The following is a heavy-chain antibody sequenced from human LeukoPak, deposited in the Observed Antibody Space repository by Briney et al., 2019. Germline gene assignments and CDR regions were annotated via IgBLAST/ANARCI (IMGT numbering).Heavy chain of an antibody. CDR1: GFTVSSNY. CDR3: AKGDYGGNSGSFFDY. CDR2: LSASGGYT. V-gene: IGHV3-23*01. J-gene: IGHJ4*02. Sequence: PGGSLRLSCAASGFTVSSNYMSWVRQAPGKGLEWVSALSASGGYTYYADSVKGRFTISRDNSKNTLYLQMNSLGAEDTAIYYCAKGDYGGNSGSFFDYWGQGTLVTVSS. D-gene: IGHD4-23*01.